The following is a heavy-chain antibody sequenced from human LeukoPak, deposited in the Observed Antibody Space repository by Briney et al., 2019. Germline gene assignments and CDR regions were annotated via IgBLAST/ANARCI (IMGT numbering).Heavy chain of an antibody. CDR1: GGSINTGDYY. V-gene: IGHV4-39*07. CDR2: LFYTGNT. J-gene: IGHJ4*02. CDR3: ARENIVSTRDFDY. Sequence: SETLSLTCTVSGGSINTGDYYWTWIRQPPGKGLEWVGSLFYTGNTYYNPSLKTRVTISIDTSKNQFSLKLGSVTAADTAVYYCARENIVSTRDFDYWGQGTLVTVSS. D-gene: IGHD5/OR15-5a*01.